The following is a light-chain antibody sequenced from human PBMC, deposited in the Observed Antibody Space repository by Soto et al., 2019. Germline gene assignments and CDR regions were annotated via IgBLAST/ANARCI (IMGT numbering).Light chain of an antibody. V-gene: IGLV2-14*01. CDR3: SSYTSSNTLV. CDR1: SSDVIGYNY. CDR2: EVT. Sequence: QSALTQPASVSGSPGQSITISCTGTSSDVIGYNYVSWYQQHPGKAPKLIIYEVTNRPSGVSYRFSGSRSGNTASLTIFGLQAEDEADYYCSSYTSSNTLVFGGGTQLTVL. J-gene: IGLJ2*01.